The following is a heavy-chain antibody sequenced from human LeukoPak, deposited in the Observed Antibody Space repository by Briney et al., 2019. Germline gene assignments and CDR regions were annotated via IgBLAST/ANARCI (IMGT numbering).Heavy chain of an antibody. Sequence: QTGGSLRLSCAASGFTFSRYWMHWVRQAPGKGLVWVSRVNSDGSSTTYADSVKGRSTISRDNAKNTLYLQMNSLRAEDTAVYYCASLFLCYGCSSSSDSLDIWGQGTMVTVSS. D-gene: IGHD6-19*01. J-gene: IGHJ3*02. CDR1: GFTFSRYW. V-gene: IGHV3-74*01. CDR3: ASLFLCYGCSSSSDSLDI. CDR2: VNSDGSST.